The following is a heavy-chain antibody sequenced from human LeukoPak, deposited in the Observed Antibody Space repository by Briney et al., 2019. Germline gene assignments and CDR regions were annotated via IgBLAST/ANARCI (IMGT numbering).Heavy chain of an antibody. J-gene: IGHJ4*02. CDR2: ISGSGDST. CDR1: GFTFSSYA. V-gene: IGHV3-23*01. Sequence: GGSLRLSCAASGFTFSSYAMSWVRQAPGKGLEWASVISGSGDSTNYADSVRGRFTISRDNSRNTLHVQMNSLRAEDTAVYYCARNLPAADYWGQGTLVTVSS. CDR3: ARNLPAADY. D-gene: IGHD2-2*01.